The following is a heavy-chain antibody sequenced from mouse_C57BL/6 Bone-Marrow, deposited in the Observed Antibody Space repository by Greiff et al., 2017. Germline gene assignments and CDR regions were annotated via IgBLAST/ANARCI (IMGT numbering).Heavy chain of an antibody. Sequence: EVKLVESGGGLVQSGRSLRLSCATSGFTFSDFYMEWVRQAPGKGLEWIAASRNKANDYTTEYSASVKGRFIVSRDTSQSILYLQMNALRAEDTAIYYCARDAGTYYDYDRAMDYWGQGTSVTVSS. CDR1: GFTFSDFY. D-gene: IGHD2-4*01. CDR2: SRNKANDYTT. CDR3: ARDAGTYYDYDRAMDY. J-gene: IGHJ4*01. V-gene: IGHV7-1*01.